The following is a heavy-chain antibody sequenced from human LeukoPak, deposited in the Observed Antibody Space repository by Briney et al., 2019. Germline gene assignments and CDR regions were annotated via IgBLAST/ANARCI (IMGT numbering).Heavy chain of an antibody. J-gene: IGHJ4*02. D-gene: IGHD1-26*01. CDR3: ARLGSRVL. V-gene: IGHV3-21*01. Sequence: GGSLRLSCTTSGFTFRSSSFNWVRQVPGKGLEWVASISSSGSYKYCADSVEGRFTISRDNAKDSLFLQMDSLRVEDTAVYFCARLGSRVLWGQGTLVTVSS. CDR1: GFTFRSSS. CDR2: ISSSGSYK.